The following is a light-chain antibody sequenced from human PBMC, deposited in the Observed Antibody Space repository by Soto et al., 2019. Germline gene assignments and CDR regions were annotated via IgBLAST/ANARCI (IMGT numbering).Light chain of an antibody. J-gene: IGLJ1*01. Sequence: QSVLTQPASVSGSPGQSITISCTGTGSDVGGYDYVSWYQHHPGKAPKVMIYEVTNRPSGVSNCFSGSKSGNTASLTISGLLAEDEADYYCSSYTSSSTYVFGTGTKVTVL. V-gene: IGLV2-14*01. CDR1: GSDVGGYDY. CDR2: EVT. CDR3: SSYTSSSTYV.